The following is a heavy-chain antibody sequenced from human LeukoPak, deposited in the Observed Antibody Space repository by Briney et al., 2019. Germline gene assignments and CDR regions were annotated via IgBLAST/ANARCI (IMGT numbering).Heavy chain of an antibody. CDR1: GYTCSNYG. D-gene: IGHD6-13*01. CDR3: AREQGQAGDSSSSYFTRLDY. CDR2: ISAYNANT. Sequence: GASVTVSCKTSGYTCSNYGISWVRRAPGQGLEWMGWISAYNANTNYAQKFQGRVTMTTDTSTSTAYMELRSLRSDDTAFYYCAREQGQAGDSSSSYFTRLDYWGQGILVTVSS. J-gene: IGHJ4*02. V-gene: IGHV1-18*01.